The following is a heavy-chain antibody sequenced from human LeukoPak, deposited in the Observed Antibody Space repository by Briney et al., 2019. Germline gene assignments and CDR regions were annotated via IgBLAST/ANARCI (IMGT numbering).Heavy chain of an antibody. CDR2: INHSGNT. V-gene: IGHV4-34*01. CDR1: GESFSGFH. Sequence: PSETLSLTCAVYGESFSGFHWSWIRQPPGKGLEWIGEINHSGNTNYNTSLKSRVTISVDTSKNQFSLKLSSVTAADTAVYYCAREYRSSWYLNWFDPWGQGTLVTVSS. D-gene: IGHD6-13*01. CDR3: AREYRSSWYLNWFDP. J-gene: IGHJ5*02.